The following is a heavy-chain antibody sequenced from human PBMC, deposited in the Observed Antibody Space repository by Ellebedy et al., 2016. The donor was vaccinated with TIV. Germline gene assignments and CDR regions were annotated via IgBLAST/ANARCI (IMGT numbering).Heavy chain of an antibody. Sequence: GGSLRLSCAASGFTFNYFVMTWVRQAPGKGLEWNSAINNGGDSPHYADSVKGRFTISRDNSKNTLYLQMNSLRAEDTAVYYCAKDGTSCYDYWGQGTLVTVSS. CDR2: INNGGDSP. V-gene: IGHV3-23*01. D-gene: IGHD2-2*01. CDR3: AKDGTSCYDY. J-gene: IGHJ4*02. CDR1: GFTFNYFV.